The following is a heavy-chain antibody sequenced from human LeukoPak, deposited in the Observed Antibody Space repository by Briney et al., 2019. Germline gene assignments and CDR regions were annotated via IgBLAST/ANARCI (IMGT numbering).Heavy chain of an antibody. Sequence: GGSMRLSCAASGFTFSSYWMHWVRQAPGQGLVSVSRINSAGSSTNYADSVKGRFTISRDNAKNTLYLQMNSLRAEDTATYYCARAVYYSNYLGYWGQGTLVTVSS. CDR3: ARAVYYSNYLGY. V-gene: IGHV3-74*01. J-gene: IGHJ4*01. CDR2: INSAGSST. D-gene: IGHD3-10*01. CDR1: GFTFSSYW.